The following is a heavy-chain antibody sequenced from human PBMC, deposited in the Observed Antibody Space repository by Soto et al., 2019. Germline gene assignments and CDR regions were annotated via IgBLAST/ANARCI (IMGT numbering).Heavy chain of an antibody. D-gene: IGHD2-15*01. CDR3: TRGNRGAFDR. V-gene: IGHV1-3*01. J-gene: IGHJ3*01. CDR1: GYTLTTYS. CDR2: MNPLNGDT. Sequence: QVQLVQSGAEVKKPGASVKVSCKASGYTLTTYSMHWVRQAPGQRLEWMGWMNPLNGDTKYSQRFQGRLTIIRDTSASTAYMELSILSSEATAIYECTRGNRGAFDRWGQGTMVPVS.